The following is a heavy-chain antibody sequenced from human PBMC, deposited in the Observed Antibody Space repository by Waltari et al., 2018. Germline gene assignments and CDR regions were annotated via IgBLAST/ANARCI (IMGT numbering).Heavy chain of an antibody. Sequence: QVQLVQSGAEVKKPGASVKVSCKASGYTFTDYYLHWVRQAPGQGLEWMGWINPSNGGTNYAQKFQDRVTMTRDTSSSTAYLELSGLRSDDTALYYCARDPGSSIFGVVIAVAFDIWGQGTMVTVSS. CDR3: ARDPGSSIFGVVIAVAFDI. CDR2: INPSNGGT. J-gene: IGHJ3*02. CDR1: GYTFTDYY. D-gene: IGHD3-3*01. V-gene: IGHV1-2*02.